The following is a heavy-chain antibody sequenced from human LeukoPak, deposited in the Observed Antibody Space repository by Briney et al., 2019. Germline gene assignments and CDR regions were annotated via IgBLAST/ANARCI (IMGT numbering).Heavy chain of an antibody. CDR2: ISYDGSNK. CDR1: GFTFSSYG. J-gene: IGHJ4*02. CDR3: AKGLYPYLMIVVVMDPAGGIDY. D-gene: IGHD3-22*01. Sequence: PGRSLRLSCAASGFTFSSYGMHWVRQAPGKGLEWVAVISYDGSNKYYADSVKGRFTISRDNSKNTLYLQMNSLRAEDTAVYYCAKGLYPYLMIVVVMDPAGGIDYWGQGTLVTVSS. V-gene: IGHV3-30*18.